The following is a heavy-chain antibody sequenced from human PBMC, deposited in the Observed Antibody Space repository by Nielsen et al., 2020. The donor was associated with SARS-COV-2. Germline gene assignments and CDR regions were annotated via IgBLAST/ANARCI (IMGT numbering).Heavy chain of an antibody. CDR1: GFTFSDYY. D-gene: IGHD6-13*01. CDR3: ARVNPTTNSWFDAFDI. V-gene: IGHV3-73*01. CDR2: ISTKANNYAT. J-gene: IGHJ3*02. Sequence: GESLKISCEASGFTFSDYYMSWIRQAPGKGLEWVGRISTKANNYATVYTESVKDRVTISRDDSRNMAFLQMSRLRSEDTALYYCARVNPTTNSWFDAFDIWGQGTMVTVSS.